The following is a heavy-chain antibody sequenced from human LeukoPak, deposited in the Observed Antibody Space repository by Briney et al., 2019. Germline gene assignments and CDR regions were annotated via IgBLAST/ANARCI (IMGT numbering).Heavy chain of an antibody. CDR1: GFTFSSYW. D-gene: IGHD6-13*01. J-gene: IGHJ4*02. V-gene: IGHV3-7*01. CDR3: ARDPSSSRFRGVFDY. Sequence: GGSLRLSCAASGFTFSSYWMSWVRQAPGKGLEWVAKIKQDGSEKYYVDSVKGRFTISRDNAKNSLYLQMNSLRAEDTAVYYCARDPSSSRFRGVFDYWGQGTLVIFSS. CDR2: IKQDGSEK.